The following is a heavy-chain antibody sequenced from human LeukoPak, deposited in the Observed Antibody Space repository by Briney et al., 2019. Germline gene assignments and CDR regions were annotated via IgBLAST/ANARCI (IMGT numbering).Heavy chain of an antibody. CDR3: ARIRDGYNDAYDI. CDR2: IIPIFGTA. Sequence: SVTVSCKASGGTFSSYAISWVRQAPGQGLEWMGGIIPIFGTANYAQKFQGRVTITADKSTSTAYMELSSLRSEDTAVYYCARIRDGYNDAYDIWGQGTMVTVSS. D-gene: IGHD5-24*01. CDR1: GGTFSSYA. J-gene: IGHJ3*02. V-gene: IGHV1-69*06.